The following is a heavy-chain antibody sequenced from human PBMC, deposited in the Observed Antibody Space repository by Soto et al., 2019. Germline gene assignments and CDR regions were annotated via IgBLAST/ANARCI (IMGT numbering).Heavy chain of an antibody. D-gene: IGHD3-10*01. V-gene: IGHV4-31*03. CDR1: GDSISSGGYY. CDR3: ASAFGDPYYYGMDV. CDR2: IYYSGTT. J-gene: IGHJ6*02. Sequence: PSETLSLTCTVSGDSISSGGYYWSWIRQHPGKGLRWIGYIYYSGTTYYNPSLKSRVTISVDTSKNQFSLKLSSVTAADTAVYYCASAFGDPYYYGMDVWGQGTTVTVSS.